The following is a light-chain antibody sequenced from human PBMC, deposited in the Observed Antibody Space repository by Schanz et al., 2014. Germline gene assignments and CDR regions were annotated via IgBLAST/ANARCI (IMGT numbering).Light chain of an antibody. CDR1: NSDVGGYNH. J-gene: IGLJ3*02. CDR3: SSYAGSYTWV. CDR2: GVT. Sequence: QSALTQPASVSGSPGQSITISCTGTNSDVGGYNHVSWYQQYPGKAPKLMIYGVTNRPSGVSNRFSGSKSGNTASLTVSGLQAEDEADYYCSSYAGSYTWVFGGGTKLTVL. V-gene: IGLV2-14*01.